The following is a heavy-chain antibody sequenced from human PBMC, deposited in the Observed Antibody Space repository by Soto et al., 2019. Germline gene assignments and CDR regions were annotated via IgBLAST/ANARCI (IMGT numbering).Heavy chain of an antibody. D-gene: IGHD5-12*01. Sequence: SETLSLTCTVSGGSISSGDYYWSWIRQPPGKGLEWIGYIYYSGSTYYNPSLKSRVTISVDTSKNQFSLKLSSVTAADTAVYYCARDASTSYYYYYGMDVWGQGTTVTAP. CDR2: IYYSGST. J-gene: IGHJ6*02. CDR1: GGSISSGDYY. V-gene: IGHV4-30-4*01. CDR3: ARDASTSYYYYYGMDV.